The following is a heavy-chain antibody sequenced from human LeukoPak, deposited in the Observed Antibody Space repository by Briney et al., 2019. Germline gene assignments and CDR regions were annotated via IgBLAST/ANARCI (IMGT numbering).Heavy chain of an antibody. CDR3: ARHSSSWYVSAPFDY. V-gene: IGHV4-34*01. J-gene: IGHJ4*02. D-gene: IGHD6-13*01. CDR2: INHSGST. CDR1: GGSFSGYY. Sequence: SETLSLTCAVYGGSFSGYYWSWIRQPPGKGLEWIGEINHSGSTNYNPSLKSRVTISVDTSKNQFSPKLSSVTAADTAVYYCARHSSSWYVSAPFDYWGQGTLVTVSS.